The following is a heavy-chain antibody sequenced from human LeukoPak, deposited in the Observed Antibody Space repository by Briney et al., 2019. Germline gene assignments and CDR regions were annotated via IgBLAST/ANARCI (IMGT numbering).Heavy chain of an antibody. Sequence: SETLSLTCAVYGGSFSGYYWSWISQPPGKGLEWIGEINHSGSTNYNPSLKSRVTISVDTSKNQFSLKLSSVTAADTAVYYCARGSRYYDFWSGSGDAFDIWGQGTMVTVSS. V-gene: IGHV4-34*01. CDR1: GGSFSGYY. CDR3: ARGSRYYDFWSGSGDAFDI. D-gene: IGHD3-3*01. CDR2: INHSGST. J-gene: IGHJ3*02.